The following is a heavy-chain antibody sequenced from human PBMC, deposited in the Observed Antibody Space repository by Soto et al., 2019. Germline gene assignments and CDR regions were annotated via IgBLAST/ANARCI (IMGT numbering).Heavy chain of an antibody. D-gene: IGHD2-2*01. Sequence: SETLSLTCTVSGGSISSYYWSWIRQPPGKGLVWIGYIYFSGSTNYNPSLMSRVTISVDTSKNQFSLKLSSVTAADTAVYYCAREGEYQLPMYYYGMDVWGQGTTVTVSS. CDR3: AREGEYQLPMYYYGMDV. J-gene: IGHJ6*02. V-gene: IGHV4-59*01. CDR2: IYFSGST. CDR1: GGSISSYY.